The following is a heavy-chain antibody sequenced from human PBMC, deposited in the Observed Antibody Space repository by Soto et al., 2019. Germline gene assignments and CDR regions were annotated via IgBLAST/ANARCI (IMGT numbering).Heavy chain of an antibody. J-gene: IGHJ4*02. CDR3: AWDYYDSSGYLAPHY. Sequence: ASVKVSCKASGYTFTSYYMHWVRQAPGQGLEWMGIINPSGGSTSYAQKFQGRVTMTRDTSTSTVYMELSSLRSEDTAVYYFAWDYYDSSGYLAPHYWGQGTLVTVSS. CDR2: INPSGGST. CDR1: GYTFTSYY. D-gene: IGHD3-22*01. V-gene: IGHV1-46*03.